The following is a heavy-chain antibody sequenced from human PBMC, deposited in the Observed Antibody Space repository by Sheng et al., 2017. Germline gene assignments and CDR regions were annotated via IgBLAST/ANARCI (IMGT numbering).Heavy chain of an antibody. D-gene: IGHD1-26*01. J-gene: IGHJ3*02. CDR2: VKSDGSLT. Sequence: EVQLVESGGDLVQPGGSLRLSCAVSGFSFSNYWMHWVRQAPGKGLVWVSHVKSDGSLTMYADSVKGRFTISRDNAENTLYLQMNSLRDEDTALYYCARGMGVLPRSTIDIWGQGTMVTVSS. CDR3: ARGMGVLPRSTIDI. CDR1: GFSFSNYW. V-gene: IGHV3-74*02.